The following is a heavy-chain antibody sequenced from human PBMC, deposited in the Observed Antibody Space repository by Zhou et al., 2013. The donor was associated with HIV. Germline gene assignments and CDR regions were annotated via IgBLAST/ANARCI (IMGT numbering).Heavy chain of an antibody. D-gene: IGHD3-3*01. Sequence: QVQLVQSGAEVKKPGSSVKVSCKASGGTFSSYAISWVRQAPGQGLEWMGGIIPIFGTANYAQKFQGRVTITTDESTSTAYMELSSLRSEDTAVYYCARYKGSGIFGSYYYYMDVWGKGTTVTVSS. V-gene: IGHV1-69*05. J-gene: IGHJ6*03. CDR2: IIPIFGTA. CDR1: GGTFSSYA. CDR3: ARYKGSGIFGSYYYYMDV.